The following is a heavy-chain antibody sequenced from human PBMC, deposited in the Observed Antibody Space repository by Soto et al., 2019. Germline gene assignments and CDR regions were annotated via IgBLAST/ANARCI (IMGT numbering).Heavy chain of an antibody. V-gene: IGHV4-39*01. CDR3: ARQGGAQWLLPYYYGMDV. J-gene: IGHJ6*02. Sequence: PSETLSLTCTVSGGSIFSSTYYWGWIRQSPGKGLEWFGSIYYSGDTYYNPSLKSRVTISVDTSKNQFSLKLSSVTAADTAVYYCARQGGAQWLLPYYYGMDVWGQGTTVTVSS. CDR1: GGSIFSSTYY. D-gene: IGHD6-19*01. CDR2: IYYSGDT.